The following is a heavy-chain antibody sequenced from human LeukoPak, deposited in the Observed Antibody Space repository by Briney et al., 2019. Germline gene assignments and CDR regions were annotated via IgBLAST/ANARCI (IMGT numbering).Heavy chain of an antibody. CDR3: ARDLGDDLTTVTSGNWFDP. CDR1: GYTFTSYA. CDR2: ISAYNGNT. Sequence: ASVKVSCKASGYTFTSYAMHWVRQAPGQRLEWMGWISAYNGNTNYVQKLQGRVTMTTDTSTSTAYMELRSLRSDDTATYFCARDLGDDLTTVTSGNWFDPWGQGTLVTVSS. V-gene: IGHV1-18*01. D-gene: IGHD4-17*01. J-gene: IGHJ5*02.